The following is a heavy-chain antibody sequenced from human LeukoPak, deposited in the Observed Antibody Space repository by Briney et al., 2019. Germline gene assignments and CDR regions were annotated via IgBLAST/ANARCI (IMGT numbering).Heavy chain of an antibody. D-gene: IGHD3-22*01. Sequence: ASVKVSCKASGYTFTSYAMHWVRQAPGQRLEWMGWINAGNGNTKYSQKFQGRVTITRDTSASTAYMELSSLRSEDTAVYYCARRVIYDSSGYYPYFDDAFDIWGQGTMVTVSS. CDR2: INAGNGNT. J-gene: IGHJ3*02. V-gene: IGHV1-3*01. CDR3: ARRVIYDSSGYYPYFDDAFDI. CDR1: GYTFTSYA.